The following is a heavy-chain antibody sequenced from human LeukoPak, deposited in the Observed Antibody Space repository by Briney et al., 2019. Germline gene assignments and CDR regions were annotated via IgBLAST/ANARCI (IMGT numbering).Heavy chain of an antibody. V-gene: IGHV1-2*02. CDR3: AKAAAGSQHSYYYYYYLDV. CDR1: GYTFTGYY. J-gene: IGHJ6*03. Sequence: ASVKVSCKASGYTFTGYYMHWVRQVPGQGLEWMGWINPNSGGTNYAQKFQGRVTMTRDTSISTAYMELSRLRSDDTAVYYCAKAAAGSQHSYYYYYYLDVWGTGTTVTISS. D-gene: IGHD6-13*01. CDR2: INPNSGGT.